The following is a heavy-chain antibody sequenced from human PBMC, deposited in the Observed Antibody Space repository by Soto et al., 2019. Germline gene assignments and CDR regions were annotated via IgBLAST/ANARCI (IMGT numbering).Heavy chain of an antibody. V-gene: IGHV1-2*02. J-gene: IGHJ6*02. CDR2: INPNSGGT. D-gene: IGHD2-15*01. Sequence: GASVKVSCKASGYTFPGYYMHWVRQAPGQGLEWMGWINPNSGGTNYAQKFQGRVTMTRDTSISTAYMELSRLRSDDTAVYYCAKRYCSGGSCYSSWNYGMDVWGQGTTVTVSS. CDR3: AKRYCSGGSCYSSWNYGMDV. CDR1: GYTFPGYY.